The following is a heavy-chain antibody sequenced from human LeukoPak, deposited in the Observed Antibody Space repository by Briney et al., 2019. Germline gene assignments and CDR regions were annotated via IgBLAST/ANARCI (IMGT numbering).Heavy chain of an antibody. CDR1: GFTFSGFW. CDR2: INSDGSEG. J-gene: IGHJ3*01. V-gene: IGHV3-7*03. Sequence: GGSLRLSCAVSGFTFSGFWMSWSRQAPGKGLEWVASINSDGSEGYYADVVKGRFTISRDNAKNSLYLQINSLRAEDTAVYYCARSSYSSSSSVGGQGTMVTVSS. CDR3: ARSSYSSSSSV. D-gene: IGHD6-6*01.